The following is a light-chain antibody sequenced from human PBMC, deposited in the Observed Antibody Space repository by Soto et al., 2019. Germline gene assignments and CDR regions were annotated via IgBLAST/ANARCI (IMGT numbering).Light chain of an antibody. J-gene: IGKJ3*01. Sequence: DIQMTQSPSSLSASVGDRVTITCRASQSISSYLNWYQQKPGKAPKLLIYAASTLQSGVPSRFSGSGSGTEFTLTIRSLQPEDVGTYYCQHYHSPPFTFGPGTKVDIK. CDR1: QSISSY. CDR2: AAS. V-gene: IGKV1-27*01. CDR3: QHYHSPPFT.